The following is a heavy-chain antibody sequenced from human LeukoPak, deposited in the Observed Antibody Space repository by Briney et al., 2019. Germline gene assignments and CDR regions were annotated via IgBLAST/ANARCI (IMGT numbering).Heavy chain of an antibody. CDR2: INHSGST. CDR1: GGSFSGSY. D-gene: IGHD3-10*01. J-gene: IGHJ4*02. CDR3: ARGRITMVRGVFIRGYYFDY. V-gene: IGHV4-34*01. Sequence: PSETLSLTCAVYGGSFSGSYWSWIRQPPGKGLEWIGEINHSGSTNYNPSLKSRVTISVDTSKNQISLKLSSVTAADTAVYYCARGRITMVRGVFIRGYYFDYWGQGTLVTVSS.